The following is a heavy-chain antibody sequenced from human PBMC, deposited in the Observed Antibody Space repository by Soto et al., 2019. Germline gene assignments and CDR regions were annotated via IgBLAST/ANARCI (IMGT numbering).Heavy chain of an antibody. CDR1: GYTFTSYD. V-gene: IGHV1-8*01. CDR2: MNPNSGNT. D-gene: IGHD3-10*01. J-gene: IGHJ4*02. Sequence: GASVKVSCKASGYTFTSYDINWGRQATGQGLEWMGWMNPNSGNTGYAQKFQGRVTMTRDTSINTAYMELSSLRSEDTAVFYCARAKRGSPFDYWGQGTLVTVS. CDR3: ARAKRGSPFDY.